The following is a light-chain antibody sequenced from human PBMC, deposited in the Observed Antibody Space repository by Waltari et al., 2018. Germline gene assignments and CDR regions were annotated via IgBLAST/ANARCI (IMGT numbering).Light chain of an antibody. CDR1: SSDVGSHNL. Sequence: ITISCTGTSSDVGSHNLVSWYQQHPGKAPKLMIYEVSKGPSGVSNRFSGSKSGNTASLTISGLQAEDEADYYCCSYAGSSTSLYVFGTGTKVTVL. J-gene: IGLJ1*01. CDR2: EVS. CDR3: CSYAGSSTSLYV. V-gene: IGLV2-23*02.